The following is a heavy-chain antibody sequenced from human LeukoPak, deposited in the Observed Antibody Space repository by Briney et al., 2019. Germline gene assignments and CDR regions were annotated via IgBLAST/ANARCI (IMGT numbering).Heavy chain of an antibody. CDR3: TRLSYYGSGLLDY. D-gene: IGHD3-10*01. Sequence: GESLRISCKASGYSFTNYWISWVRQMPGKGLEWTGRIDPSDSNTNYSPSLQGHVTISADKSINTAYLQWSSLKASDTAMYYCTRLSYYGSGLLDYWGQGTRVTVSS. J-gene: IGHJ4*02. CDR1: GYSFTNYW. V-gene: IGHV5-10-1*01. CDR2: IDPSDSNT.